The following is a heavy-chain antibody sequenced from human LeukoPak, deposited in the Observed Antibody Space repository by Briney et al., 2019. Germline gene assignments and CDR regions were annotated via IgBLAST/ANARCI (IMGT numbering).Heavy chain of an antibody. Sequence: SETLSLTCAVSGGSISSYYWSWIRQPPGKGLEWIGYIYYSGSTNYNPSLTSRVTISVDTSKNQFSLKLRFVTAADTAVYYCARFAVDTLMVFDYWGQGTLVTASS. CDR3: ARFAVDTLMVFDY. V-gene: IGHV4-59*08. J-gene: IGHJ4*02. CDR1: GGSISSYY. CDR2: IYYSGST. D-gene: IGHD5-18*01.